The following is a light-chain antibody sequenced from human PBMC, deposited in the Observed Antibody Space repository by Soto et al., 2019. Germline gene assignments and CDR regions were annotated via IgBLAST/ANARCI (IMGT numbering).Light chain of an antibody. Sequence: IVTTQSPATLSFSPGEMATLSFRASQSVGKYLVWYQQKPGQAPRLLIYDASNRATGIPARFSGSGSGTEFTLTISSLQSEDFAVYYCQQYNNWPGTFGQGTKVDIK. CDR2: DAS. CDR3: QQYNNWPGT. CDR1: QSVGKY. V-gene: IGKV3D-15*01. J-gene: IGKJ1*01.